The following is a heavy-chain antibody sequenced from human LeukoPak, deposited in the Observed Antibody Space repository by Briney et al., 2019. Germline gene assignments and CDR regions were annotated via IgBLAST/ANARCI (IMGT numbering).Heavy chain of an antibody. Sequence: GGSLRLSCAASGFIFSSYAMSWLRQASGKGLEWVSRISGSGGSTSYADSVKGRFTISRDNSMNTLYLEMNSLRVEDTALYYCANEVRPNDYWGQGTLVTVSS. CDR2: ISGSGGST. CDR3: ANEVRPNDY. J-gene: IGHJ4*02. V-gene: IGHV3-23*01. CDR1: GFIFSSYA. D-gene: IGHD1-1*01.